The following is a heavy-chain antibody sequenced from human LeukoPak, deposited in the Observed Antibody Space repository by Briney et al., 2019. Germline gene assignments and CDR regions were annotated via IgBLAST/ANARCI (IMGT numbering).Heavy chain of an antibody. Sequence: GGSLRLSCAASGFTVSSNYMSWVRQAPGKGLEWVSVIYSGGSTYYADSVKGRFTISRDSSKNTLYLQMNSLRAEDTAVYYCARWVAVAGNDYWGQGTLVTVSS. D-gene: IGHD6-19*01. J-gene: IGHJ4*02. CDR1: GFTVSSNY. CDR3: ARWVAVAGNDY. V-gene: IGHV3-53*01. CDR2: IYSGGST.